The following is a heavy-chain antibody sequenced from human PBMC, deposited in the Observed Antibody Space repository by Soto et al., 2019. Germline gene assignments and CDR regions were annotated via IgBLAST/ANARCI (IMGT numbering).Heavy chain of an antibody. V-gene: IGHV4-61*08. Sequence: PSVTLCVTSTVAGGSVIGGGCYWSWIQQPPGKGLEWIGYIYYSGSTNYNPSLKSRVTISVDTSKNQFSLKLSSVTAADTAVYYCARAVLMVNPLDYWGQGTLVTVSS. J-gene: IGHJ4*02. D-gene: IGHD5-18*01. CDR3: ARAVLMVNPLDY. CDR1: GGSVIGGGCY. CDR2: IYYSGST.